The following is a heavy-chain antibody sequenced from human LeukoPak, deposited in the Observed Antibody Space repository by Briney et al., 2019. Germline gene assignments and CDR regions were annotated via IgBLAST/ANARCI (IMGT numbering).Heavy chain of an antibody. D-gene: IGHD2-21*02. J-gene: IGHJ4*02. Sequence: PSETLSLTCTVSGGSVSSSLYYWGWIRQPPGKGLEWIGNIFSSGTTYYNQSLKSRVTISVDTSKNQFSLKLRGVTAADTAVYYCARRKDEVTATFDYWCQGILVTVSS. CDR1: GGSVSSSLYY. V-gene: IGHV4-39*01. CDR2: IFSSGTT. CDR3: ARRKDEVTATFDY.